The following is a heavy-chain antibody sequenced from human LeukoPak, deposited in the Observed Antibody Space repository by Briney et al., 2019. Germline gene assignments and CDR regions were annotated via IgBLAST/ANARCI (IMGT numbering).Heavy chain of an antibody. J-gene: IGHJ4*02. V-gene: IGHV5-51*01. CDR1: GYSFTSYW. CDR3: ARLYYDASDYPDY. CDR2: NYPDESDT. Sequence: GESLKISCKGSGYSFTSYWIGLGRHIPGKGLEGTGINYPDESDTRYSPSFQCQVTMSADKSVSNAYLQWSSLKTSDSAMYYCARLYYDASDYPDYWGQGTLVTVSS. D-gene: IGHD3-16*01.